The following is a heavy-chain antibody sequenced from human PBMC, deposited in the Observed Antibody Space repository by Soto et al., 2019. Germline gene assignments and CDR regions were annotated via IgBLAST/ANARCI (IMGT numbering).Heavy chain of an antibody. CDR2: INPSGGNT. V-gene: IGHV1-46*01. CDR3: AREVVAASRWFDP. CDR1: GYTFTSYY. J-gene: IGHJ5*02. D-gene: IGHD2-15*01. Sequence: QVQLVQSGAEVKKPGASVKVSCKASGYTFTSYYMHWVRQAPGQGLEWMGIINPSGGNTSYAQKVQGRVIRTRDTSTSTVDEELSSLGTEATAVYYCAREVVAASRWFDPWGQGTLVTVSS.